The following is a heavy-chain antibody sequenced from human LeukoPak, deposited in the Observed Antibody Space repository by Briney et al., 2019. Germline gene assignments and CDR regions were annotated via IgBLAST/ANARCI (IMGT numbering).Heavy chain of an antibody. CDR3: ARYDFWSGSYYMDV. J-gene: IGHJ6*03. Sequence: GGSLRPSCAASGFTFSSYAMSWVRQAPGKGLEWVSAISGSGGSTYYADSVKGRFTISRDNSKNTLYLQMNSLRAEDTAVYYCARYDFWSGSYYMDVWGKGTTVTVSS. CDR2: ISGSGGST. CDR1: GFTFSSYA. D-gene: IGHD3-3*01. V-gene: IGHV3-23*01.